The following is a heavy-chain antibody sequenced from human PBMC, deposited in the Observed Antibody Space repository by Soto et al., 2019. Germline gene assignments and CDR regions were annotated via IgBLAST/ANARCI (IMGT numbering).Heavy chain of an antibody. Sequence: EVQLLESGGGLVQPGGSLRLSCAGSGLTFSNYAMVWVRQAPGKGLEWVSAISGGGGGAHYADSVRGRFSISRDNSKNTLYPQMNSLRAEDTALYYCAKDPNGDYVGAFDDWGPGTMVTVSS. CDR2: ISGGGGGA. CDR3: AKDPNGDYVGAFDD. D-gene: IGHD4-17*01. J-gene: IGHJ3*01. CDR1: GLTFSNYA. V-gene: IGHV3-23*01.